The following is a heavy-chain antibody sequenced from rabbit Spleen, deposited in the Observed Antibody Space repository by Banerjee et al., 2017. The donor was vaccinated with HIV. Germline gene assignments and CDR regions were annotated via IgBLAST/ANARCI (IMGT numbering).Heavy chain of an antibody. CDR2: IRPSNGVT. J-gene: IGHJ4*01. CDR3: ARSYYADGFKL. Sequence: QEQLEESGGDLVKPEGSLTLTCKASGFDLSSSDYMYWVRQAPGKGLEWIASIRPSNGVTYYASWAKGRFTISKTSSTTVTLQATSLTAADTATYFCARSYYADGFKLWGQGTLVTVS. D-gene: IGHD8-1*01. CDR1: GFDLSSSDY. V-gene: IGHV1S45*01.